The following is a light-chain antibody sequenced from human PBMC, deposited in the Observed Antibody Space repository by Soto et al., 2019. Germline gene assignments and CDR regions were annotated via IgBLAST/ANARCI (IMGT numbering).Light chain of an antibody. V-gene: IGKV3-20*01. CDR1: QTVLNNY. J-gene: IGKJ1*01. CDR3: QQYGSSPTT. Sequence: EIVLTQSPGTLSLSPGERATLSCRASQTVLNNYLTWYQQKPGQAPRRLIFGASIRATGIPDRFSGSGSGTDFTLTISRLEPEDFAGYYCQQYGSSPTTFGQGTKVDIK. CDR2: GAS.